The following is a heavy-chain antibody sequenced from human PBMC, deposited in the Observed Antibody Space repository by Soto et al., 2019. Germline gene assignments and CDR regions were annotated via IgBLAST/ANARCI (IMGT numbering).Heavy chain of an antibody. CDR3: ARGYCSGGSCYSYYYYGMEV. V-gene: IGHV3-66*01. Sequence: EVQLVESGGGLVQPGGSLRLSCAASGFTVSSNYMSWFRQAPGKGLEWVSVIYSGGSTYYADSVKGRFTISRDNSKNTLYLQMNSLRAEDTAVYYCARGYCSGGSCYSYYYYGMEVWGQGTTVTVSS. D-gene: IGHD2-15*01. CDR1: GFTVSSNY. CDR2: IYSGGST. J-gene: IGHJ6*02.